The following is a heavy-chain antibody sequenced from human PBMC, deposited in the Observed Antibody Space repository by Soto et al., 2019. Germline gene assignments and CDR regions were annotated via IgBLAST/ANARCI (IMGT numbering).Heavy chain of an antibody. CDR1: GYTFTIYD. Sequence: ASVKVSCTASGYTFTIYDINWVRQATGQGLEWMGWMNPNSGNTGYAQKFQGRVTMTRNTSISTAYMELSSLRSEDTAVYYCARGSEYGDYEDYYYYYMDVWGKGTTVTV. D-gene: IGHD4-17*01. CDR3: ARGSEYGDYEDYYYYYMDV. CDR2: MNPNSGNT. J-gene: IGHJ6*03. V-gene: IGHV1-8*01.